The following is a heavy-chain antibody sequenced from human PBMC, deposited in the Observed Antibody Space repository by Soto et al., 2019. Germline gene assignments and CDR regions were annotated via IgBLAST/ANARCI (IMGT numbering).Heavy chain of an antibody. J-gene: IGHJ6*02. CDR1: GFTFSSYA. CDR3: ARDQRGWLQHHNHYYYYYGMDV. D-gene: IGHD5-18*01. V-gene: IGHV3-30-3*01. Sequence: QVQLVESGGGVVQPGRSLRLSCAASGFTFSSYAMHWVRQAPGKGLEWVAVISYDGSNKYYADSVKGRFTISRDNSKNTLYLQMNSLRAEDTAVYYCARDQRGWLQHHNHYYYYYGMDVWGQGTTVTVSS. CDR2: ISYDGSNK.